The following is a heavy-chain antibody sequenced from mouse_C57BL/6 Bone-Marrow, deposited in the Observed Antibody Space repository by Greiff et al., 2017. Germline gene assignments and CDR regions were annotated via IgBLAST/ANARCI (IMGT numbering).Heavy chain of an antibody. J-gene: IGHJ1*03. CDR1: EYEFPSHD. Sequence: DVHLVESGGGLVQPGESLKLSCESNEYEFPSHDMSWVRKTPEKRLELVAAINSDGGSTYYPDTMERRFIISRDNTKKTLYLQMSSLRSEDTALYYCARHRGGLRRWYCDVWGTGTTVTVSS. CDR3: ARHRGGLRRWYCDV. CDR2: INSDGGST. V-gene: IGHV5-2*01. D-gene: IGHD2-4*01.